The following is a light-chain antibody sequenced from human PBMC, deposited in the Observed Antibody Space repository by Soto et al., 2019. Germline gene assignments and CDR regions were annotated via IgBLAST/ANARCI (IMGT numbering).Light chain of an antibody. J-gene: IGKJ1*01. Sequence: IQMTHSPSILSASVGCRVTITSRASQSISDFLAWYQQKPGKAPDLLISDLYSLERGVASRFSGSGSGTEFTLTISSMQPDDFATYYCQQYHGYSRTFGQGTKVDI. V-gene: IGKV1-5*01. CDR3: QQYHGYSRT. CDR1: QSISDF. CDR2: DLY.